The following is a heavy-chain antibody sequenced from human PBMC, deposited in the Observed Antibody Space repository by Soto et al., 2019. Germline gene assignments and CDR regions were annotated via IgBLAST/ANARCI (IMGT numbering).Heavy chain of an antibody. J-gene: IGHJ6*02. D-gene: IGHD1-1*01. CDR3: ARGVDAGMDV. Sequence: QPQLVQSGAEVKTPGASVKVSCKASGYTFASYDINWMRQAAGQGLEWMGWMSPNSGNTGLAQKFQGRVTMTRSTSTTTAYMELSRLTSEDTAVYYCARGVDAGMDVWGQGTTVTVSS. CDR2: MSPNSGNT. CDR1: GYTFASYD. V-gene: IGHV1-8*01.